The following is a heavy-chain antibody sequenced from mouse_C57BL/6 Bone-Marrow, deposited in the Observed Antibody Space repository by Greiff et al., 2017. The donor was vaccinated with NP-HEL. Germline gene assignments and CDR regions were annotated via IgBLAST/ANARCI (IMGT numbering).Heavy chain of an antibody. CDR3: ARGGIYYDYALFSY. J-gene: IGHJ3*01. V-gene: IGHV1-54*01. CDR2: INPGSGGT. Sequence: VQLQESGAELVRPGTSVKVSCKASGYAFTNYLIEWVKQRPGQGLEWIGVINPGSGGTNYNEKLKGKATLTADKSSSTAYMQLSSLTSEDSAVYFCARGGIYYDYALFSYWGQGTLVTVSA. CDR1: GYAFTNYL. D-gene: IGHD2-4*01.